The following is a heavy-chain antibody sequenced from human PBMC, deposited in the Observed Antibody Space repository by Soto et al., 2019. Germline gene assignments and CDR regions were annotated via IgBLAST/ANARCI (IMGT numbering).Heavy chain of an antibody. D-gene: IGHD3-3*01. Sequence: EVQLVESGGGLVKPGGSLRLSCAASGFTFSSYSMNWVRQAPGKGLEWVSSISSSSSYIYYADSVKGRFTISRDNAKNSLYLQMNSLRAEDTAVYYCARSQYYDFWSGYYFDYWGQGTLVTVSS. CDR2: ISSSSSYI. CDR1: GFTFSSYS. V-gene: IGHV3-21*01. J-gene: IGHJ4*02. CDR3: ARSQYYDFWSGYYFDY.